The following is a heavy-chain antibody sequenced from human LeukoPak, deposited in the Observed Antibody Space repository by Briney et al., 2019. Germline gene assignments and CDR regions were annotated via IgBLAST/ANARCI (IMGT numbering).Heavy chain of an antibody. CDR1: GFTFSSYT. D-gene: IGHD6-19*01. CDR3: AREALYSSGWYSLFGY. Sequence: GGSLRLSCAASGFTFSSYTMSWVRQAPGKGLEWVSGISGSAGRTYYADSVKGRITISRDKSKSTLFLQMNSLRAEDTAVYYCAREALYSSGWYSLFGYWGQGTLVTVSS. CDR2: ISGSAGRT. J-gene: IGHJ4*02. V-gene: IGHV3-23*01.